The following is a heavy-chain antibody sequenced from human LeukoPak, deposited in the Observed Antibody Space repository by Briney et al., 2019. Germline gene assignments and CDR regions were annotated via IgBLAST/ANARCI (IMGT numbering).Heavy chain of an antibody. J-gene: IGHJ5*02. Sequence: GGSLRLSCAASGFTFSSYAMHWVRPAPGKGLEWVAVISYDGSNKYYADSVKGRFTISRDNSKNTLYLQMNSLRAEDTAVYYCARNRIVGASNWFDPWGQGTLVTVSS. V-gene: IGHV3-30-3*01. CDR1: GFTFSSYA. D-gene: IGHD1-26*01. CDR3: ARNRIVGASNWFDP. CDR2: ISYDGSNK.